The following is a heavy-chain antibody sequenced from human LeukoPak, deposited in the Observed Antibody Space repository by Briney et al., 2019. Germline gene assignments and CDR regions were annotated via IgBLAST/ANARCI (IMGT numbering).Heavy chain of an antibody. CDR2: IYHSGIT. D-gene: IGHD6-6*01. J-gene: IGHJ4*02. V-gene: IGHV4-38-2*02. CDR3: ARDFSHSSSSGFNY. CDR1: GYSIHSGYF. Sequence: TSETLSLTCTVSGYSIHSGYFWGWIRQPPGKGLEWIGSIYHSGITYYNPSLKSRLTISVDTSKNQFSLKLSSVTAADTAVYYCARDFSHSSSSGFNYWGQGTLVTVSS.